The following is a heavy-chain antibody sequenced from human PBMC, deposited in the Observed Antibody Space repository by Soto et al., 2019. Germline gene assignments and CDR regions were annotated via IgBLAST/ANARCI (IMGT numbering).Heavy chain of an antibody. J-gene: IGHJ4*02. Sequence: PSETLSLTCTVSGGSISSGGYYWSWIRQHPGKGLEWIGYIYYSGGTYYNPSLKSRVTISVDTSKNQFSLKLSSVTAADTAVYYCARTASSTSHQGFDYWGQGTLVTVSS. CDR2: IYYSGGT. CDR1: GGSISSGGYY. CDR3: ARTASSTSHQGFDY. D-gene: IGHD2-2*01. V-gene: IGHV4-31*03.